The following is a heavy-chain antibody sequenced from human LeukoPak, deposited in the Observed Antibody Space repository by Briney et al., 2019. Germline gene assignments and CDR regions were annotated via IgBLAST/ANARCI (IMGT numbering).Heavy chain of an antibody. CDR2: ISGSGDNT. J-gene: IGHJ4*02. D-gene: IGHD3-22*01. Sequence: GGSLRLSCAASGFTFGSYAMSWVRQAPGKGLEWVSGISGSGDNTYYADSVKGRFTISRDNSKNTLYVQVNSLGTEDTAAYYFAKGSYYDSSGSFYFDYWGQGTLVTVSS. CDR3: AKGSYYDSSGSFYFDY. V-gene: IGHV3-23*01. CDR1: GFTFGSYA.